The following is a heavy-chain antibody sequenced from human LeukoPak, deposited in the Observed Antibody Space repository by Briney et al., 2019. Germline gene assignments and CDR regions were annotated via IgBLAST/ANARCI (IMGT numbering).Heavy chain of an antibody. CDR3: ATRLPPFLYYYDSSGYPDAFDI. V-gene: IGHV1-8*01. J-gene: IGHJ3*02. Sequence: ASVKVSCKASGYTFTSYDINWVRQATGQGLEWMGWMSPNSGNTGYAQKFQGRVTMTRNTSIDAAYMELSSLRSEDTAVYYCATRLPPFLYYYDSSGYPDAFDIWGLGTMVTVSS. D-gene: IGHD3-22*01. CDR2: MSPNSGNT. CDR1: GYTFTSYD.